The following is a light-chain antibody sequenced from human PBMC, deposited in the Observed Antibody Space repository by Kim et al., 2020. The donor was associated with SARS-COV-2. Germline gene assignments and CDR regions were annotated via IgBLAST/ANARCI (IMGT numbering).Light chain of an antibody. CDR1: GSNVGRHV. CDR2: NDN. V-gene: IGLV1-44*01. CDR3: ATWDVTLNGWV. Sequence: GQRVTISCSGSGSNVGRHVVNWYQKRPGTAPKVFIYNDNQRPSGVPDRFSGSRSGTSASLAISGLQSEDEADYYCATWDVTLNGWVFGGGTKLTVL. J-gene: IGLJ3*02.